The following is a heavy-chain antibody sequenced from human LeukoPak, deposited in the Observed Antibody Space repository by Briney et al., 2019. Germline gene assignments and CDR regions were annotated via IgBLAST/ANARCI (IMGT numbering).Heavy chain of an antibody. CDR2: IYPADSDT. D-gene: IGHD2-2*01. V-gene: IGHV5-51*01. CDR1: GYSFTSYW. CDR3: ARSRYCTTTSCRHFDY. Sequence: GESLKISCKGSGYSFTSYWIGWVRQMSGKGLEWMGIIYPADSDTRYSPSFQGQVTISADKSISTANLQWSSLKASDTAVYYCARSRYCTTTSCRHFDYWGQGTLVTVSS. J-gene: IGHJ4*02.